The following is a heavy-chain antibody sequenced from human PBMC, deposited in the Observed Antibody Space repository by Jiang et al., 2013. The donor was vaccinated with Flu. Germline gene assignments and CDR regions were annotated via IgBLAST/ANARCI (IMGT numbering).Heavy chain of an antibody. Sequence: QLLESGGGLVQPGGSLRLSCVASGFTFSTYSMTWVRQAPGEGAGSGVSIVSGDGGDTFYADSVKGRFTISRDNSKNTLYLQMNSLRAEDTAVYYCAKGGIRVRGSTHYFDYWGQGTLVTVSS. CDR2: VSGDGGDT. CDR1: GFTFSTYS. CDR3: AKGGIRVRGSTHYFDY. J-gene: IGHJ4*02. V-gene: IGHV3-23*01. D-gene: IGHD3-10*01.